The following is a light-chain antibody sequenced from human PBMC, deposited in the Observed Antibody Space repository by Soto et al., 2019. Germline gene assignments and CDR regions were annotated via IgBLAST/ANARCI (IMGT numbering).Light chain of an antibody. J-gene: IGKJ1*01. CDR2: KTS. Sequence: IPMTQSPSTLSASVGDTVTITCRASETIYSWLAWYKLIPWRAPQLLMYKTSTLQSGVPSRFSGSGSGAEYTLTISSLQPDDCATYYCQQYKTNSRRFGQGTRVENK. CDR1: ETIYSW. CDR3: QQYKTNSRR. V-gene: IGKV1-5*03.